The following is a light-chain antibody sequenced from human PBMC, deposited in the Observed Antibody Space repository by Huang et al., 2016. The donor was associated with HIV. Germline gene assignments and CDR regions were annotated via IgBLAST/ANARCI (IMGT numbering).Light chain of an antibody. CDR2: DAS. J-gene: IGKJ5*01. CDR1: QSVSNY. CDR3: QQRSDWPT. Sequence: EIVLTQSPATLSLSPGERATLSCRASQSVSNYLAWYQQKPGQAPRLLIYDASDGATGIPARFSGSGSGTDFTLTISSLEPEDFAIYYCQQRSDWPTFGQGTRLEIK. V-gene: IGKV3-11*01.